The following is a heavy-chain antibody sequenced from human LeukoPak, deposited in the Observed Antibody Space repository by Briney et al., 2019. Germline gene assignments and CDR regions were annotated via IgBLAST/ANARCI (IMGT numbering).Heavy chain of an antibody. Sequence: GGSLRLSCAASGFTFNFYAMSWVRQAPGKGLEWVSGISGSGDNTYYADSVKGRFTISRDNSKNTLYLQMNSLRAEDTAVYYCAKYEDSWYERGYFDYWGQGTLVTVSS. V-gene: IGHV3-23*01. CDR2: ISGSGDNT. J-gene: IGHJ4*02. CDR1: GFTFNFYA. D-gene: IGHD6-13*01. CDR3: AKYEDSWYERGYFDY.